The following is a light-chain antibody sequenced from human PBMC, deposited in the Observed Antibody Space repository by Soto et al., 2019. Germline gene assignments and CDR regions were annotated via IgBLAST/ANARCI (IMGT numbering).Light chain of an antibody. J-gene: IGKJ1*01. Sequence: DIVFTQSPGTLSLSPTERATLSCRASQSVSSSYLAWYQQKPGQAPRLLIYGTSSRATCIPDRFSGSGSGTDLTLTISRLEPEEFAVYYCQQDRSAPQWPFRQGSKGDIK. V-gene: IGKV3-20*01. CDR1: QSVSSSY. CDR2: GTS. CDR3: QQDRSAPQWP.